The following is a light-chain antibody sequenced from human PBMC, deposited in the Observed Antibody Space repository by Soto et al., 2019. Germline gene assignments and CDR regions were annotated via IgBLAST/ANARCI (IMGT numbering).Light chain of an antibody. CDR1: QTFSSIY. CDR3: QQRSNWPLT. J-gene: IGKJ4*01. Sequence: EIVLAQSSVTLSLSPGERATLSCRASQTFSSIYLAWYQQKPGQPPRLLIYDASNRATGIPARFSGSGSGTDFTLTISRLEPEDFAVYYCQQRSNWPLTFGGGTKV. CDR2: DAS. V-gene: IGKV3D-20*02.